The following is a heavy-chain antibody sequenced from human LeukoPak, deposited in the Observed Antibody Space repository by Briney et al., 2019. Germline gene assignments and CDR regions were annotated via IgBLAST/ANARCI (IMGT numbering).Heavy chain of an antibody. CDR3: AKARYYDSSGYYEPFDY. V-gene: IGHV3-23*01. J-gene: IGHJ4*02. CDR1: GFTFSSYA. D-gene: IGHD3-22*01. Sequence: GGSLRLSCAASGFTFSSYAMSWVRQAPGKGLEWVSAISGSGGSTYYADSVKGRFTISRDNSKNTLYLQMNSLRAEDTAVYYCAKARYYDSSGYYEPFDYWGQGTLVTVSS. CDR2: ISGSGGST.